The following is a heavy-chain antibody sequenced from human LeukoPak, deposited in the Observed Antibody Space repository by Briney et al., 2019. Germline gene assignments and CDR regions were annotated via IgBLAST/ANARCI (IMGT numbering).Heavy chain of an antibody. CDR2: INPNSGGT. J-gene: IGHJ4*02. V-gene: IGHV1-2*06. CDR1: GYIFPDYY. Sequence: GASVKVSCKGSGYIFPDYYIYWVRQAPGQGLEWMGRINPNSGGTNYAQNFQGRVTMTRDTSITTAYMELSSLRSEDTAVYYCARALRVGRYSADYWGQGTLVTVSS. D-gene: IGHD2-15*01. CDR3: ARALRVGRYSADY.